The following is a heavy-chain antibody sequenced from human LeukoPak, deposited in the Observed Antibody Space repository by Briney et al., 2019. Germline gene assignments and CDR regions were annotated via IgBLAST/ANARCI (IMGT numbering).Heavy chain of an antibody. CDR3: ARVFYDYYYGSGSNYFDY. CDR2: IYYSGST. Sequence: SETLSLTCTVSGGSISSYYWSWIRQPPGKGLEWIGYIYYSGSTNYNPSLKSRVTISVDTSKNQSSLKLSSVTAADTAVYYCARVFYDYYYGSGSNYFDYWGQGTLVTVSS. V-gene: IGHV4-59*01. CDR1: GGSISSYY. J-gene: IGHJ4*02. D-gene: IGHD3-10*01.